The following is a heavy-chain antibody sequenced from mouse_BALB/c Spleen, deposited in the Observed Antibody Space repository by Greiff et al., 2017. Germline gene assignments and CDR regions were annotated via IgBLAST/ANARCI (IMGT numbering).Heavy chain of an antibody. J-gene: IGHJ2*01. V-gene: IGHV3-2*02. Sequence: EVQLQQSGPGLVKPSQSLSLTCTVTGYSITSDYAWNWIRQFPGNKLEWMGYISYSGSTSYNPSLKSRISITRDTSKNQFFLQLNSVTTEDTATYYCARGGDYDDYWGQGTTLTVSS. D-gene: IGHD2-4*01. CDR3: ARGGDYDDY. CDR2: ISYSGST. CDR1: GYSITSDYA.